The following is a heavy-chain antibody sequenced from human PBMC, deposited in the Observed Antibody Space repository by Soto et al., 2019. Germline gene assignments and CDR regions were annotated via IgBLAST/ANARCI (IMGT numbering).Heavy chain of an antibody. CDR1: GFTFSSYG. CDR2: IWYDGSNK. CDR3: ARDGYCSGGSCYSVPVFDY. D-gene: IGHD2-15*01. J-gene: IGHJ4*02. Sequence: QVQLVESGGGVVQPGRSLRLSCAASGFTFSSYGMHWVRQAPGKGLEWVAVIWYDGSNKYYADSVKGRFTISRDNSKNTLYLQMTSLRAAATAVYYCARDGYCSGGSCYSVPVFDYWGQGTLVTVSS. V-gene: IGHV3-33*01.